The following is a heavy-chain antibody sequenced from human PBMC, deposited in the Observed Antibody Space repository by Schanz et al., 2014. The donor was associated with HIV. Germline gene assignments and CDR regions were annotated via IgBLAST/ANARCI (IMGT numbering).Heavy chain of an antibody. CDR3: AKPEYDSSGNFQSHFDY. Sequence: EVQLLESGGGLVQPGGSLRLSCAASGFTFSNYAMSWVRQAPGKGLEWVSSISESGGRTYYADSVNGRFTISRDNSKNTLYLQMTTLRTEDTAVYYCAKPEYDSSGNFQSHFDYWGQGTLVTVSS. J-gene: IGHJ4*02. D-gene: IGHD3-22*01. CDR2: ISESGGRT. CDR1: GFTFSNYA. V-gene: IGHV3-23*01.